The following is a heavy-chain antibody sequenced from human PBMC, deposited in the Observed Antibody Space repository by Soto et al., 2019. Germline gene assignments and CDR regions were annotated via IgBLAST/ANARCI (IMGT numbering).Heavy chain of an antibody. CDR1: GYSLSSYW. J-gene: IGHJ4*02. Sequence: PGESLKISCKGSGYSLSSYWIGWVRQMPGKCLEWMGIIYPDDSDTRYSPSFQGQVTISADKSISTAYLQWSSLKASDTAMYYCARQSIQWPPDYWGQGTLVTVSS. D-gene: IGHD6-19*01. CDR2: IYPDDSDT. V-gene: IGHV5-51*01. CDR3: ARQSIQWPPDY.